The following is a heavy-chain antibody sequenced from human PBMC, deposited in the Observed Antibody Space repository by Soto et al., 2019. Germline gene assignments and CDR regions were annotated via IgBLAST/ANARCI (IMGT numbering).Heavy chain of an antibody. D-gene: IGHD1-26*01. J-gene: IGHJ4*02. V-gene: IGHV3-23*01. Sequence: EVRLLESGGGLVQPGGSLRLSCAASGFSFSSYDMTWVRQAPGQGLEWVSSLSVTGGGPYYADSVRGRFTMSRDNSKNTLALEMSGLRADDSAVYYCAKGREPTTSAKFCFDNWGQGTLVTVSS. CDR2: LSVTGGGP. CDR3: AKGREPTTSAKFCFDN. CDR1: GFSFSSYD.